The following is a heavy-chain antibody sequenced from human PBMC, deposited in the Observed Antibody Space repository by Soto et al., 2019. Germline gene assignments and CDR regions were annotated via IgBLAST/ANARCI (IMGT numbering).Heavy chain of an antibody. V-gene: IGHV4-59*01. J-gene: IGHJ3*02. Sequence: PSETLSLTCTVSGGSISSYYWSWIRQPPGKGLEWIGYIYYSGSTNYNPSLKSRVTISVDTSKNQFSLKLSSVTAADTAVYYCARGEVIRDFDIWGQGTMVTVSS. CDR3: ARGEVIRDFDI. CDR1: GGSISSYY. CDR2: IYYSGST. D-gene: IGHD3-22*01.